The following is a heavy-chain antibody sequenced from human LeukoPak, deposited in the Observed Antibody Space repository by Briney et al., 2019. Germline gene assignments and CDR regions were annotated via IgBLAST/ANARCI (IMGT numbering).Heavy chain of an antibody. V-gene: IGHV4-39*07. D-gene: IGHD5-12*01. CDR3: ARGYSGYDLSFYYYYYMDV. CDR1: GVSISSSNSY. J-gene: IGHJ6*03. Sequence: SETLSLTCTVSGVSISSSNSYWGWIRQPPGKGLEWIGSIYYSGSTYYNPSLKSRVTISVDTSKNQFSLKLSSVTAADTAVYYCARGYSGYDLSFYYYYYMDVWGKGTTVTIPS. CDR2: IYYSGST.